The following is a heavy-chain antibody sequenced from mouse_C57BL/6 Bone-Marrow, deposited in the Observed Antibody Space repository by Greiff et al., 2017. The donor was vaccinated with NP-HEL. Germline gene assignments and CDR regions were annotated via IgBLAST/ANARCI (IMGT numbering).Heavy chain of an antibody. CDR3: ARWEGLSLYAMDY. D-gene: IGHD3-1*01. CDR2: INPSNGGT. V-gene: IGHV1-53*01. Sequence: QVQLQQSGTELVKPGASVKLSCKASGYTFTSYWMHWVKQRPGQGLEWIGNINPSNGGTNYNEKFKSKATLTVDKSSSTAYMQLSSLTSEDSAVYYCARWEGLSLYAMDYWGQGTSVTVSS. CDR1: GYTFTSYW. J-gene: IGHJ4*01.